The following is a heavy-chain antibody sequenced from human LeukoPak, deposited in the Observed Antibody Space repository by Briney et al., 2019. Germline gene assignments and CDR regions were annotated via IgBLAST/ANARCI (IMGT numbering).Heavy chain of an antibody. CDR3: ARLLDSSGFYFDY. D-gene: IGHD3-22*01. CDR2: IYPEDSDT. V-gene: IGHV5-51*01. J-gene: IGHJ4*02. Sequence: GESLKISCKGSAYSFTSYWIGWVRQMPGKGLEWRGIIYPEDSDTRYSPSFQGQVTISADKSISTAYLQWNSLKASDTAMYYCARLLDSSGFYFDYWGQGTLVTVSS. CDR1: AYSFTSYW.